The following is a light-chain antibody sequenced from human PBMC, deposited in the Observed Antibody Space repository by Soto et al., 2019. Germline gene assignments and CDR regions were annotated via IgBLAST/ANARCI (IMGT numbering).Light chain of an antibody. CDR3: QQRSNWHPT. CDR2: ETD. Sequence: EIVLTQSPATLSLSPGETATLSCSASQSVSNFLAWYQQKPGQAPRLLIYETDHRATSIPDRFSGSGSGTDFALTITSLEPEDFAVYHCQQRSNWHPTFGQGSNLEIK. CDR1: QSVSNF. J-gene: IGKJ2*01. V-gene: IGKV3-11*01.